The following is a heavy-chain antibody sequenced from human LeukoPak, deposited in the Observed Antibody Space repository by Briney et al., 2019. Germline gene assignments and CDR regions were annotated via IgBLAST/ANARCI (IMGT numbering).Heavy chain of an antibody. J-gene: IGHJ4*02. CDR1: GGSFSGYY. CDR2: IYHSGST. V-gene: IGHV4-34*01. CDR3: AKVANREYYFDY. D-gene: IGHD4/OR15-4a*01. Sequence: SETLSLTCAVYGGSFSGYYWSWIRQPPGKGLEWIGEIYHSGSTNYNPSLKSRVTISVDKSKNQFSLKLSSVTAADTAVYYCAKVANREYYFDYWGQGTLVTVSS.